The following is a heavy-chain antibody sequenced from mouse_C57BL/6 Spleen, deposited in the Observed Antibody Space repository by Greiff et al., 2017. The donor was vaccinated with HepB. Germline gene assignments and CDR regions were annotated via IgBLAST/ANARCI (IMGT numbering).Heavy chain of an antibody. CDR3: ASPDYYGSSGFDV. J-gene: IGHJ1*03. V-gene: IGHV1-64*01. CDR1: GYTFTSYW. D-gene: IGHD1-1*01. Sequence: QVQLQQPGAELVKPGASVKLSCKASGYTFTSYWMHWVKQRPGQGLEWIGMIHPNSGSTNYNEKFKSKATLTVDKSSSTAYMQLSSLTSEDSAVYYCASPDYYGSSGFDVWGTGTTVTVSS. CDR2: IHPNSGST.